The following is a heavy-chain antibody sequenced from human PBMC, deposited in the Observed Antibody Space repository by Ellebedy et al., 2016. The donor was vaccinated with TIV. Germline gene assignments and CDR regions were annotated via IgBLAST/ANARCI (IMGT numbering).Heavy chain of an antibody. CDR3: ARDWGKVGWFGFSNPALIAFDI. D-gene: IGHD3-10*01. CDR2: ISSSSSTI. J-gene: IGHJ3*02. V-gene: IGHV3-21*04. CDR1: GFTFSSYS. Sequence: GESLKISXAASGFTFSSYSMNWVRQAPGKGLEWVSYISSSSSTIYYTDSVKGRFTISRDNAKNSLYLQMNSLRAEDTAVYYCARDWGKVGWFGFSNPALIAFDIWGQGTMVTVSS.